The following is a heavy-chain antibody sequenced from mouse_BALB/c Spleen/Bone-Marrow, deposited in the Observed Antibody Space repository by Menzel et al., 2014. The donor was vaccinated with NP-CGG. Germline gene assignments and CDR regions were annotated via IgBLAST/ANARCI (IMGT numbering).Heavy chain of an antibody. J-gene: IGHJ4*01. V-gene: IGHV7-3*02. CDR1: GFTFTDYH. CDR2: IRNKANGYTT. Sequence: EVKLMESGGGLVQPGGSLRLSCATSGFTFTDYHMSWVRQPPGKALEWLGFIRNKANGYTTEYSASVKGRFTISRDNSQSILYLQMNTLRAEDSATYYCARDDYYAMDYWGQGTSVTVSS. CDR3: ARDDYYAMDY.